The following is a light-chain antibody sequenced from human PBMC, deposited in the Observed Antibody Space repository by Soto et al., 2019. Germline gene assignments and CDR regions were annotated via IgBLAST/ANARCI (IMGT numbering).Light chain of an antibody. CDR1: SSDVGGYNY. CDR2: EVS. J-gene: IGLJ1*01. V-gene: IGLV2-14*01. CDR3: SSYTSSTFYV. Sequence: LAQPASVSGSPGQSITISCTGTSSDVGGYNYVSWYQQHPGKAPKLMIYEVSNRPSGVSNRSSGSKSGNTASLTISGLQAEDEADYYCSSYTSSTFYVFGTGTKGTAL.